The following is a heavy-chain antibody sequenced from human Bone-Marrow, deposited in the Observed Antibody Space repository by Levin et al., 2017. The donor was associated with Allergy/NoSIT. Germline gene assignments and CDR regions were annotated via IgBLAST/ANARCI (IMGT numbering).Heavy chain of an antibody. Sequence: SETLSLTCAISGASVSTNSGAWNWIRQSPSRGLECLGRTYYRSKWYTDYAVSVKSRITIKQDTSKNQFSLHLTSVTPEDTAVYYCARDSVGCGYSSSWPFDYWGQGTLVTVSS. V-gene: IGHV6-1*01. CDR3: ARDSVGCGYSSSWPFDY. J-gene: IGHJ4*02. CDR1: GASVSTNSGA. CDR2: TYYRSKWYT. D-gene: IGHD6-13*01.